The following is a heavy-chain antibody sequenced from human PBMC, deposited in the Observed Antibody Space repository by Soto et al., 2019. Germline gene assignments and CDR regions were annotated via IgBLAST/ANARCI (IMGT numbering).Heavy chain of an antibody. Sequence: QVQLVQSGAEEKKPGASVKVSCKASGYTFTSYAMLWVRQAPGQRLEWMGWINAGNGNTKYSQKFQGRVTITRDTSAITAYMELSSLRSEDTAVYYCARDFNYGSGDYWGQGTLFTVSS. D-gene: IGHD3-10*01. V-gene: IGHV1-3*05. J-gene: IGHJ4*02. CDR1: GYTFTSYA. CDR3: ARDFNYGSGDY. CDR2: INAGNGNT.